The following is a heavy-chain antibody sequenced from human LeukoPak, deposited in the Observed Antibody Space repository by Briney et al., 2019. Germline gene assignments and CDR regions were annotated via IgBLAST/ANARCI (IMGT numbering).Heavy chain of an antibody. J-gene: IGHJ4*02. CDR1: GFTFSSYS. V-gene: IGHV3-21*01. CDR3: ARGPDSGSYPRD. Sequence: GGSLRLSCAASGFTFSSYSLNWVRQAPGKGLKWVSSISSSSYIYYADSVKGRFTISRDNAKNSLYLQMNSLRAEDTAVYYCARGPDSGSYPRDWGQGTLVTVSS. D-gene: IGHD1-26*01. CDR2: ISSSSYI.